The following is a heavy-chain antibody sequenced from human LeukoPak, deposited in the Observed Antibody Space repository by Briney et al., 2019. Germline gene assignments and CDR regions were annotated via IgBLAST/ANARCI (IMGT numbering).Heavy chain of an antibody. J-gene: IGHJ4*02. D-gene: IGHD5-24*01. CDR2: ISIYNDNT. CDR3: AREVSYNYGDY. Sequence: ASVKVSCKASGYTFTSYGITWVRQAPGQGLEWMGWISIYNDNTNYAQKLQGRVTMTTDTSTSTAYMELRSLRSDDTAVYYCAREVSYNYGDYWGQGTLVTVSS. V-gene: IGHV1-18*01. CDR1: GYTFTSYG.